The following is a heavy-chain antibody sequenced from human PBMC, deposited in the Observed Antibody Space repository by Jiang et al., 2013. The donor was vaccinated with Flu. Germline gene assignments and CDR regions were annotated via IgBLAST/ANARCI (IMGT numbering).Heavy chain of an antibody. V-gene: IGHV3-33*01. Sequence: RLSCAASGFTLXNYGMHWVRQAPGKGLEWVAVIWYDGSNEYYADSVKGRFTISRDNSKNTLYLQLSSLRADDTAVYYCARDQWVGYGSGNYLIDYWGQGTLVTVSS. CDR3: ARDQWVGYGSGNYLIDY. J-gene: IGHJ4*02. D-gene: IGHD3-10*01. CDR1: GFTLXNYG. CDR2: IWYDGSNE.